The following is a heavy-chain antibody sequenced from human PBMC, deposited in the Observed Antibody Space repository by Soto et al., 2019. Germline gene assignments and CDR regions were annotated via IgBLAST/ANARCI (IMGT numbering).Heavy chain of an antibody. Sequence: GGSLRLSCAASGFTFSSYWMHWVRQAPGKGLVWVSRINSDGSSTSYADSVKGRFTISGDNAKNTLYLQMNSLRAEDTAVYYCARGGIAVAGLPLPQYYYYYMDVWGKGTTVTVSS. D-gene: IGHD6-19*01. CDR1: GFTFSSYW. J-gene: IGHJ6*03. CDR3: ARGGIAVAGLPLPQYYYYYMDV. CDR2: INSDGSST. V-gene: IGHV3-74*01.